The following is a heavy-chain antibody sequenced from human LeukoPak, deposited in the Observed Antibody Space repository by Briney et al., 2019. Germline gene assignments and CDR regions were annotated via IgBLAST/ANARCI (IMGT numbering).Heavy chain of an antibody. D-gene: IGHD5-18*01. J-gene: IGHJ4*02. Sequence: SETLSLTCTVSGGSISSSSYYWGWIRQPPGKGLEWIGSIYYSGSTYYNPSLKSRVTISVYTSKNQFSLKLSSVTAADTAVYYCARPPTGGYSYGSPFDYWGQGTLVTVSS. V-gene: IGHV4-39*01. CDR2: IYYSGST. CDR1: GGSISSSSYY. CDR3: ARPPTGGYSYGSPFDY.